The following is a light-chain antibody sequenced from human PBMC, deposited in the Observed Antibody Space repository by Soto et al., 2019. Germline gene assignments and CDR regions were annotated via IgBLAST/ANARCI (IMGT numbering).Light chain of an antibody. J-gene: IGLJ1*01. CDR3: NSQTTSGIRV. Sequence: QSVLTQPASVSGSPGQSITICCTGTSTDVGDSNHVSWYQHHPGKAPKLIIYEVSYRPSGVSNRFSGSKSAYTASLTISGLQAEDEADYYCNSQTTSGIRVFGTGTKLTVL. CDR2: EVS. V-gene: IGLV2-14*01. CDR1: STDVGDSNH.